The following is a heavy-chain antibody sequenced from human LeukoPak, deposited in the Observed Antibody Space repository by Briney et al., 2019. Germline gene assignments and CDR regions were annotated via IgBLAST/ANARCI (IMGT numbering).Heavy chain of an antibody. V-gene: IGHV4-59*01. J-gene: IGHJ5*02. D-gene: IGHD3-9*01. CDR3: ATLTGYSSESWFDP. CDR1: GGSISSYY. Sequence: PSETLSLTCTVYGGSISSYYWSWIRQPPGKGLEWIGYIYYTGSTNYNPSLKSRVTISVDTSKNQFSLKLSSVTAADTAVYYCATLTGYSSESWFDPWGQGILVTVSS. CDR2: IYYTGST.